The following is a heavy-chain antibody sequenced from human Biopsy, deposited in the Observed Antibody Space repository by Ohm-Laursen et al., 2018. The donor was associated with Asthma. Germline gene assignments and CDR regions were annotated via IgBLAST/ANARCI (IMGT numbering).Heavy chain of an antibody. V-gene: IGHV3-7*02. CDR3: ARQSGQDFPDTSAFDI. Sequence: SLRLSCTASGFTFSTSWMTWVRQAPGKGLEWVANIKEDGSEKNYVDSVKGRFTISRDNSRNRLYLQINRLTVEDSALYFCARQSGQDFPDTSAFDIWGQGTKVAVSS. CDR1: GFTFSTSW. D-gene: IGHD3-22*01. J-gene: IGHJ3*02. CDR2: IKEDGSEK.